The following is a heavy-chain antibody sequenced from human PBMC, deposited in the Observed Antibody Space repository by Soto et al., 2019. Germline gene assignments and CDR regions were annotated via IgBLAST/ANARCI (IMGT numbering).Heavy chain of an antibody. V-gene: IGHV3-30*03. CDR2: ISYDGSNK. D-gene: IGHD5-12*01. CDR1: GFTFSSYG. CDR3: GRGGYSSCFVC. J-gene: IGHJ4*02. Sequence: GSLRLSCAASGFTFSSYGMHWVRQAPGKGLEWVAVISYDGSNKYYADSVKGRFTISRDNAQNSLYLQMNRLRVDVPAGYYCGRGGYSSCFVCWGQGTLGHVPS.